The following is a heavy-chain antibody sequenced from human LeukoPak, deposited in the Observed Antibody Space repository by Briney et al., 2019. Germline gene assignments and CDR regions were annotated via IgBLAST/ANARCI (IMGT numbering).Heavy chain of an antibody. J-gene: IGHJ4*02. V-gene: IGHV3-53*01. CDR2: IYSGGDT. Sequence: PGGSLRLSCAASGFTVSSNSMSWVRQAPAQGLEWVSVIYSGGDTYYADSVKGRFTISRDNSKNTLYLQMNSLRAEDTAVYYCARDSMGGSYGPFDYWGQGTLVTVSS. CDR1: GFTVSSNS. D-gene: IGHD1-26*01. CDR3: ARDSMGGSYGPFDY.